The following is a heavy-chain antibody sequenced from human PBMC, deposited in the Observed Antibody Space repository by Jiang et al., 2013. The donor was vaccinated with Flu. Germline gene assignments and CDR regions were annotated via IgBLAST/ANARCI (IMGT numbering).Heavy chain of an antibody. CDR2: TYYRSKWYN. CDR3: ARFLESSGWTNYFDY. CDR1: GDSVSSNSAA. Sequence: CAISGDSVSSNSAAWNWIRQSPSRGLEWLGRTYYRSKWYNDYAVSVKSRITINPDTSKNQFSLQLNSVTPEDTAAYYCARFLESSGWTNYFDYWGQGTLVTVSS. D-gene: IGHD6-19*01. J-gene: IGHJ4*02. V-gene: IGHV6-1*01.